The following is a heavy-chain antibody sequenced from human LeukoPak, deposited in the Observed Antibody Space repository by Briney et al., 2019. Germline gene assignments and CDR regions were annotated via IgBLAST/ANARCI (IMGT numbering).Heavy chain of an antibody. CDR1: GYTFTSYD. Sequence: ASVKVSCKASGYTFTSYDINWVRQATGQGLEWMGWMNPNSGNTGYAQKFQGRVTMTEDTSTDTAYMELSSLRSEDTAVYYCATRYYYGSGSFFARWFDPWGQGTLVTVSS. D-gene: IGHD3-10*01. V-gene: IGHV1-8*01. CDR2: MNPNSGNT. J-gene: IGHJ5*02. CDR3: ATRYYYGSGSFFARWFDP.